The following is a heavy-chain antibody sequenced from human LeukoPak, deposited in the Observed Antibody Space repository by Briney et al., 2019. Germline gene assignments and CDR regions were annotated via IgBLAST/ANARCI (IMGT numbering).Heavy chain of an antibody. CDR1: GYTFTRYY. CDR2: INPNSGGT. J-gene: IGHJ4*02. CDR3: ARVLFYSSGNKSNRVDY. D-gene: IGHD6-19*01. V-gene: IGHV1-2*02. Sequence: ASVKVSCKASGYTFTRYYMHWVRQAPGQGLEWMGWINPNSGGTNNAQKFQGRVTMTRDTSISTAYMELSRLRSDDTAVYYCARVLFYSSGNKSNRVDYWGQGTLVTVSS.